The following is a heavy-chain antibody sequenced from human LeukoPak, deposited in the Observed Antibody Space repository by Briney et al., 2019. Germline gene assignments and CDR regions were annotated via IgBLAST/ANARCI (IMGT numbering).Heavy chain of an antibody. J-gene: IGHJ6*02. Sequence: SETLSLTCTVSGGSISSYYWGWIRQPPGKGLEWIGSIYYSGSTYYNPSLKSRVTISVDTSKNQFSLKLSSVTAADTAVYYCARKPGRHDYYYYGMDVWGQGTTVTVSS. D-gene: IGHD3-10*01. CDR1: GGSISSYY. V-gene: IGHV4-39*01. CDR2: IYYSGST. CDR3: ARKPGRHDYYYYGMDV.